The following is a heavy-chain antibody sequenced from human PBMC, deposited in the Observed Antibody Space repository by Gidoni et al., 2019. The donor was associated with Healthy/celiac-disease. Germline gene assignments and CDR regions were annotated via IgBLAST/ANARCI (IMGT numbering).Heavy chain of an antibody. CDR2: IRSKAYGGTT. CDR1: GFTFGDYA. CDR3: TRARATIAVAGFDY. J-gene: IGHJ4*02. D-gene: IGHD6-19*01. Sequence: EVQLVESGGGLVQPGRSLRLSCTASGFTFGDYAMSWFRQAPGKGLEWVGFIRSKAYGGTTEYAASVKGRFTVSRDDSKSIAYLQMNSLKTEDTAVYYCTRARATIAVAGFDYWGQGTLVTVSS. V-gene: IGHV3-49*03.